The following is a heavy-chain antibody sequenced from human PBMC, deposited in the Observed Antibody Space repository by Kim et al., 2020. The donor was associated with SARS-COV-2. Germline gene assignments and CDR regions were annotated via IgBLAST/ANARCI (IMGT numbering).Heavy chain of an antibody. J-gene: IGHJ6*02. D-gene: IGHD3-3*01. Sequence: GGSLRLSCSASGFTFNTYGMHWVRQPPGKGLEWVAVIWFDGSDKYYADSVKGRFTISRDNSKDTLYLQMRNLRAEDTALYYCARGPHYDSWSGYSDYYYGMDVWGQGTTVTVSS. CDR2: IWFDGSDK. CDR3: ARGPHYDSWSGYSDYYYGMDV. CDR1: GFTFNTYG. V-gene: IGHV3-33*01.